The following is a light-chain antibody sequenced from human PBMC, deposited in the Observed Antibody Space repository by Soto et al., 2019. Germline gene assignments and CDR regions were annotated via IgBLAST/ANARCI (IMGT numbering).Light chain of an antibody. CDR2: RNN. CDR1: ISNIGSNY. J-gene: IGLJ1*01. CDR3: AAWDDTVRNYV. Sequence: QSVLTPPPSVSGTPGQRVTISCSGRISNIGSNYVSWFQQLPGTAPKVLSSRNNQRPSGVPDRFSGSKSGTSASLAISGLRSEDESESYCAAWDDTVRNYVFGTGTKLTVL. V-gene: IGLV1-47*01.